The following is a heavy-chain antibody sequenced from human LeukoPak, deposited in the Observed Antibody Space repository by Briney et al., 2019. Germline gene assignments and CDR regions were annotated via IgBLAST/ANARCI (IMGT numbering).Heavy chain of an antibody. V-gene: IGHV3-21*01. CDR1: GFTVSSYS. CDR3: AKDKQKGPAGFDI. Sequence: PGGSLRLSCTASGFTVSSYSLNWVRQAPGKGRGWVSSVSTGSNYIYYADSVKGRFTISRDNSKNTLYLQMNSLSAEDTAVYYCAKDKQKGPAGFDIWGQGTMVPVSS. CDR2: VSTGSNYI. J-gene: IGHJ3*02.